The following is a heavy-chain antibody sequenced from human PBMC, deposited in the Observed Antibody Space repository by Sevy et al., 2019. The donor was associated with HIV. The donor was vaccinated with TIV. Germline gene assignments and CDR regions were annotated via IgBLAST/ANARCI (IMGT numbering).Heavy chain of an antibody. CDR1: GFTFSKYA. Sequence: GGSLRLSCATSGFTFSKYAMSWVRQAPGKGLEWVSTVSGSGVSTYYADSVEGRFTISTDISKNTMFLQMNSLRAEDTALYYGAKTTAANALYYYDSSGYFFFDYWGRGTLVTVSS. CDR2: VSGSGVST. D-gene: IGHD3-22*01. V-gene: IGHV3-23*01. CDR3: AKTTAANALYYYDSSGYFFFDY. J-gene: IGHJ4*02.